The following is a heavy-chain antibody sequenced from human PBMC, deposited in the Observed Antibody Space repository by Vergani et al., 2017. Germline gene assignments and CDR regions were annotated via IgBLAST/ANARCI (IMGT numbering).Heavy chain of an antibody. CDR2: ISGSGGST. V-gene: IGHV3-23*01. Sequence: EVQLLESGGGLVQPGGSLRLSCAASGFTFSSYAMSWVRQAPGKGLEWVSAISGSGGSTYYADSVKGRFTISRDNSKNTLYLQMNSLRAEDTAVYYCANAFHYDFWSGYYDYYGMDVWGQGTTVTVSS. CDR3: ANAFHYDFWSGYYDYYGMDV. J-gene: IGHJ6*02. D-gene: IGHD3-3*01. CDR1: GFTFSSYA.